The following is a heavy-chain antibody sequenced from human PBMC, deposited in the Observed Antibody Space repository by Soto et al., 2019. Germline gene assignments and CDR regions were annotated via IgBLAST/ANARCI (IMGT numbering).Heavy chain of an antibody. J-gene: IGHJ6*03. Sequence: GGSLRLSCAASGFTFDDYAMHWVRQAPGKGLEWVSGISWNSGSIGYADSVKGRFTISRDNAKNSLYLQMNSLRAEDTALYYCAKDRDFRPNYMDVWGKGTTVTVSS. CDR1: GFTFDDYA. V-gene: IGHV3-9*01. D-gene: IGHD3-3*01. CDR3: AKDRDFRPNYMDV. CDR2: ISWNSGSI.